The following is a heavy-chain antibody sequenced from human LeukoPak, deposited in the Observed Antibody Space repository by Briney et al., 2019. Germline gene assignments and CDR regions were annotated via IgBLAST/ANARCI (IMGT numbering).Heavy chain of an antibody. V-gene: IGHV3-11*01. D-gene: IGHD4-11*01. CDR2: ISSSGSTI. J-gene: IGHJ4*02. Sequence: PGGSLRLSCEASGFTFSDYYMSWIRQAPGQGLERVSYISSSGSTIYYADSVKGRFNISRDNAKNSLYLQMNSLRAEDTAVYYCARDQEGLDYLFDYWGQGTLVNVSS. CDR3: ARDQEGLDYLFDY. CDR1: GFTFSDYY.